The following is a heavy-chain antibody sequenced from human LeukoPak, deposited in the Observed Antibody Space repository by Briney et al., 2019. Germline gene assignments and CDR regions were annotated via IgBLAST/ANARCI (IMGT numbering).Heavy chain of an antibody. CDR2: IQYDGSNE. V-gene: IGHV3-30*02. CDR3: AKDRCSNGIGCYYYYMDV. CDR1: GFTFNSYA. J-gene: IGHJ6*03. Sequence: GGSLRLSCAASGFTFNSYAMSWVRQAPGKGLEWVAYIQYDGSNEQYAHSVKGRFRISRDSSKNILYLQMNSLRAEDTAVYYCAKDRCSNGIGCYYYYMDVWGKGTTVTISS. D-gene: IGHD2-8*01.